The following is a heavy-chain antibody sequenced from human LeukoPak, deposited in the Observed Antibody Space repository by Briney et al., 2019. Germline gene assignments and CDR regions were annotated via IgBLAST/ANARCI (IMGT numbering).Heavy chain of an antibody. Sequence: ASVKVSCKASGYTFTDHYMHWVRQAPGQGFEWMGWINPNDGDTNYAQRFQGRVTMTRDTSISTAHMEVSRLRSDDTAVYYCARANFLYCSSSTCLFDYWGQGTLVTVSS. V-gene: IGHV1-2*02. CDR1: GYTFTDHY. CDR2: INPNDGDT. CDR3: ARANFLYCSSSTCLFDY. J-gene: IGHJ4*02. D-gene: IGHD2-2*01.